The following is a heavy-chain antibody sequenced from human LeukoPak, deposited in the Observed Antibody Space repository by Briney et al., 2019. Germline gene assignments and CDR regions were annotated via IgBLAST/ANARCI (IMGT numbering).Heavy chain of an antibody. Sequence: SSETLSLTCTVSGGSISSGSYYWSWIRQPAGKGLEWIGRIYTSGITDYNPSLKSRVTISVDTSKNQFSLKLSSVTAADTAVYYCARGGVAARPPYDYWGQGTLVTVSS. CDR2: IYTSGIT. CDR3: ARGGVAARPPYDY. D-gene: IGHD6-6*01. J-gene: IGHJ4*02. CDR1: GGSISSGSYY. V-gene: IGHV4-61*02.